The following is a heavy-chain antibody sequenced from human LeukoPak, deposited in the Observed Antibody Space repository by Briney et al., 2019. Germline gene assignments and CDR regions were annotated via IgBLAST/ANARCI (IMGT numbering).Heavy chain of an antibody. D-gene: IGHD3-10*01. V-gene: IGHV1-46*01. CDR2: INPSGGST. CDR1: GGTFSSYA. J-gene: IGHJ6*03. Sequence: GASVKVSCKASGGTFSSYAISWVRQAPGQGLEWMGLINPSGGSTNYAQKFQGRVTMTRDTSTSTVYMELSSLRSEDTAVYYCARGPRITLIRGGQWYYYMDVWGKGTTVTISS. CDR3: ARGPRITLIRGGQWYYYMDV.